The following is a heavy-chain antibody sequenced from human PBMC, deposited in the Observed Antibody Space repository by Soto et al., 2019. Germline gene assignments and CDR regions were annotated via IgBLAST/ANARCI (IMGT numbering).Heavy chain of an antibody. Sequence: SEHPPLTSTGSGGSITRGRQYWSWSPLFPGKDLELIGYIFSSSTTYYNPSLKTRATISVVTSNNQFSLELNSVTAADTAIYYCARGFEGELLSVYFDSWGLGTLVTVSS. J-gene: IGHJ4*02. D-gene: IGHD1-7*01. V-gene: IGHV4-31*03. CDR1: GGSITRGRQY. CDR3: ARGFEGELLSVYFDS. CDR2: IFSSSTT.